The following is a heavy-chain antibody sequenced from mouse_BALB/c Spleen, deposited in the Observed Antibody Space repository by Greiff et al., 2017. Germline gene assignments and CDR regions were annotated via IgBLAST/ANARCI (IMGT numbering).Heavy chain of an antibody. CDR1: GFSLTDYG. V-gene: IGHV2-6-5*01. D-gene: IGHD2-2*01. J-gene: IGHJ4*01. Sequence: VQVVESGPGLVAPSQSLSITCTVSGFSLTDYGVSWIRQPPGKGLEWLGVIWGGGSTYYNSALKSRLSISKDNSKSQVFLKMNSLQTDDTAMYYCAKYGYDDEGYAMDYWGQGTSVTVSS. CDR2: IWGGGST. CDR3: AKYGYDDEGYAMDY.